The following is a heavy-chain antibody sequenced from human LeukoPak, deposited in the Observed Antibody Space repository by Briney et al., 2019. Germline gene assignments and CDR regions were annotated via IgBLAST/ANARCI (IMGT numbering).Heavy chain of an antibody. D-gene: IGHD5-12*01. CDR3: ARYSGYDWEYAFDI. CDR1: GYRFTSYW. CDR2: IYPGDSDT. Sequence: GESLQISCKGSGYRFTSYWIGWVRQLPGKGLEWMGIIYPGDSDTRYSPPFQGQVTISADKSISTAYLQWSSLKASDTAMYYCARYSGYDWEYAFDIWGQGTMVTVSS. J-gene: IGHJ3*02. V-gene: IGHV5-51*01.